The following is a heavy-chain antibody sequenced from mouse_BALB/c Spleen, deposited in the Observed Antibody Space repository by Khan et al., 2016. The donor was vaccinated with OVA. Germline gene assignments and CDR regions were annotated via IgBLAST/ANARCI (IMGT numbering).Heavy chain of an antibody. Sequence: EVELVESGGDLVKPGGSLKLSCAASGFTFSTYGMSWVRQTPDKRLEWVATVSTGGSYTYYPDSVKGRFTISRDNAKNTLYLQMSGLKSEEPAMFYCTRLAYYYDCEGVAYWGQGTLVTVSA. D-gene: IGHD1-1*01. CDR1: GFTFSTYG. V-gene: IGHV5-6*01. J-gene: IGHJ3*01. CDR2: VSTGGSYT. CDR3: TRLAYYYDCEGVAY.